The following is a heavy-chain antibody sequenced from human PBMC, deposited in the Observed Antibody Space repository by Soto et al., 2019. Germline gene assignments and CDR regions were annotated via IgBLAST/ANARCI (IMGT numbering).Heavy chain of an antibody. Sequence: TLSLTCTVSGGSISSGEYYWTWIRQPAGKGLEWIGRIYSSGSTKYNPSLQSRVTMSLDTSKNQFSLRLTSVTAADTAVYYCARGQRFSDWFDPWGQGTLVTVSS. CDR2: IYSSGST. CDR3: ARGQRFSDWFDP. J-gene: IGHJ5*02. D-gene: IGHD3-3*01. CDR1: GGSISSGEYY. V-gene: IGHV4-61*02.